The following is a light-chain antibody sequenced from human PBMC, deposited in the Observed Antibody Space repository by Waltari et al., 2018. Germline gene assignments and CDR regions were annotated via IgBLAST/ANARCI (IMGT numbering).Light chain of an antibody. CDR1: QDVSSY. CDR2: AAS. Sequence: IQLTQSPSSLSASVGDRVTITCRASQDVSSYLVWYQQKPGKAPKALIYAASGLKSGGPGRFRGSGSGTDFTLTISSLQPEDIATYYCQQVNSDPFTFGGGTKVEIK. V-gene: IGKV1-9*01. CDR3: QQVNSDPFT. J-gene: IGKJ4*01.